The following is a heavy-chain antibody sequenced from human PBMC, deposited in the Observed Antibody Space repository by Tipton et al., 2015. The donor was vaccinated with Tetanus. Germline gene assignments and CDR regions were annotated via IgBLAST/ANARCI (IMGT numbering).Heavy chain of an antibody. CDR3: ARAPRYCGGDCYHFDY. Sequence: SLRLSCAASGFTFNTYGMNWVRQAPGKGLGWVAVIWYDGSQKYYADSVKGRVTISRDNSKNTLYLQMNSLRVEDTAIYYCARAPRYCGGDCYHFDYWGQGTLVIVSS. D-gene: IGHD2-21*02. CDR1: GFTFNTYG. J-gene: IGHJ4*02. CDR2: IWYDGSQK. V-gene: IGHV3-33*01.